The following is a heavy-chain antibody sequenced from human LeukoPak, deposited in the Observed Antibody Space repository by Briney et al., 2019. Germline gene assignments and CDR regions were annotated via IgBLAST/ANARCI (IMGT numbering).Heavy chain of an antibody. V-gene: IGHV3-7*01. J-gene: IGHJ4*02. CDR2: IKQDGSEK. D-gene: IGHD5-24*01. CDR1: GSTFSNYP. Sequence: GGSLRLSCAASGSTFSNYPMNWVRQAPGKGLEWVANIKQDGSEKYYVDSVKGRFTISRDNAKNSLYLQMNSLRAEDTAVYSCARGRDGYNNVPVDWGQGTLVTVSS. CDR3: ARGRDGYNNVPVD.